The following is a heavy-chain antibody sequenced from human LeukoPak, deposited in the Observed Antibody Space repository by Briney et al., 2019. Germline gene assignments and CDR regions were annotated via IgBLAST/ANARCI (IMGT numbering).Heavy chain of an antibody. CDR3: ARVFRGVVTSNWFDP. D-gene: IGHD3-3*01. Sequence: SETLSLTCSVSGVPINGNYWTWIPQLTGVGLEWSGYVSDTGDTDYNPSLKSRLTISADTSKSQLSLSLSSVTAADTALYYCARVFRGVVTSNWFDPWGQGTLVTVSS. V-gene: IGHV4-59*01. J-gene: IGHJ5*02. CDR1: GVPINGNY. CDR2: VSDTGDT.